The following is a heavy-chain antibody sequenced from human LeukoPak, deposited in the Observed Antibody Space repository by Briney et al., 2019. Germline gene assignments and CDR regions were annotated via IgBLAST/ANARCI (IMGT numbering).Heavy chain of an antibody. V-gene: IGHV1-18*01. J-gene: IGHJ4*02. Sequence: ASVKVSCKASGYTFTSYGISWVRQAPGQGLERMGWTSAYNGNTNYAQKLQGRVTMTTDTSTSTAYMELRSLRSDDTAVYYCARDPILLWFGELWRYFDYWGQGTLVTVSS. CDR3: ARDPILLWFGELWRYFDY. D-gene: IGHD3-10*01. CDR2: TSAYNGNT. CDR1: GYTFTSYG.